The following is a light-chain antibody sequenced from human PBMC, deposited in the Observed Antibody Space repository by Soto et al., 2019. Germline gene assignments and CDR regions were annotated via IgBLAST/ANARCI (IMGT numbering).Light chain of an antibody. V-gene: IGKV3-15*01. CDR2: DAS. J-gene: IGKJ4*01. CDR3: QQYDRWPVT. CDR1: QSVTTN. Sequence: EVVMTQSPATLFVSPGERVTFSCRASQSVTTNLAWYQHKPGQSPRLLISDASTGAPGIPPRFSGSGSGTEFTLTIDRLQSADFAVYYCQQYDRWPVTFGGGTKVDIK.